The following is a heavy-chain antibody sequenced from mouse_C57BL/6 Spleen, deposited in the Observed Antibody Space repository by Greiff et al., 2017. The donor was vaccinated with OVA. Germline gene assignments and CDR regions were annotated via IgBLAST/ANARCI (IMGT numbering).Heavy chain of an antibody. J-gene: IGHJ4*01. CDR3: ARSGYDYDVRAMDY. CDR1: GYTFTSYW. V-gene: IGHV1-64*01. D-gene: IGHD2-4*01. CDR2: IHPNSGST. Sequence: QVHVKQPGAELVKPGASVKLSCKASGYTFTSYWMHWVKQRPGQGLEWIGMIHPNSGSTNYNEKFKSKATLTVDKSSSTAYMQLSSLTSEDSAVYYCARSGYDYDVRAMDYWGQGTSVTVSS.